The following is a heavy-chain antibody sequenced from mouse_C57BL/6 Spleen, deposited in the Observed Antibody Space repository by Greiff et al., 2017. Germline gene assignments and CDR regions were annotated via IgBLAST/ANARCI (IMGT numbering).Heavy chain of an antibody. CDR1: GFSLTSYA. CDR3: AIYDYPFAY. D-gene: IGHD2-4*01. Sequence: QVQLKQSGPGLVAPSQSLSITCTVSGFSLTSYAISWVRQPPGKGLEWLGVIWTGGGTNYNSALKSSLSIIKDNSKSQVFLKMNSLQTDDTARYCCAIYDYPFAYWGQGTLVTVSA. CDR2: IWTGGGT. V-gene: IGHV2-9-1*01. J-gene: IGHJ3*01.